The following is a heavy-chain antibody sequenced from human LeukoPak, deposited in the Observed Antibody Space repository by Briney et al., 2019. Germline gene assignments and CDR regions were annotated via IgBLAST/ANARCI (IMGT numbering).Heavy chain of an antibody. Sequence: PGGSLGLSCAASGFTFSSYAMSWVRQAPGMGLEWVSTISGNGGATYYADSVKGRFTISRDNSKNTLYLQMNSLRAEDTAVYYCAKDPPSSGTTFDYWGQGTLVTVSS. V-gene: IGHV3-23*01. CDR3: AKDPPSSGTTFDY. CDR2: ISGNGGAT. CDR1: GFTFSSYA. D-gene: IGHD2/OR15-2a*01. J-gene: IGHJ4*02.